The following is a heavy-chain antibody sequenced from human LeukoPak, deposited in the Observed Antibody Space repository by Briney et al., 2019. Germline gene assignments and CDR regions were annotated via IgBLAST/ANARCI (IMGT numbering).Heavy chain of an antibody. CDR1: GYSFTSYW. CDR2: IYPGDSDT. D-gene: IGHD4-23*01. V-gene: IGHV5-51*01. Sequence: GESLKISCKGSGYSFTSYWIGWVRQMPGKGLEWMGIIYPGDSDTRYSPSFQGQVTISADKSISTAYLQWSSLKASDTAMYYCARRADYGGNSRVSDYYYYYVDVWGKGTTVTVPS. CDR3: ARRADYGGNSRVSDYYYYYVDV. J-gene: IGHJ6*03.